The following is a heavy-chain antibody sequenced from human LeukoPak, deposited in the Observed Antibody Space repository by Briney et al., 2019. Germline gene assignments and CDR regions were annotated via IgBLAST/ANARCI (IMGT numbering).Heavy chain of an antibody. J-gene: IGHJ4*02. D-gene: IGHD2-2*01. CDR1: GYSIISGYY. CDR3: ARVVPAGYYFDY. CDR2: IYHSGST. V-gene: IGHV4-38-2*01. Sequence: SETLSLTCAVSGYSIISGYYWGWIRQPPGKGLEWIGSIYHSGSTYYKPSLKSRVTISVDTAKNQFSLKLSSVTAADTAVYYCARVVPAGYYFDYWGQGTLVTVSS.